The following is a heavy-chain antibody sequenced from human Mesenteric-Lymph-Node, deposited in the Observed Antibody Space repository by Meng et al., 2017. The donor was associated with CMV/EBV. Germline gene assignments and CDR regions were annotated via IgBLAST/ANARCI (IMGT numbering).Heavy chain of an antibody. CDR3: AKGGAAYCGGDCYRHYFDY. D-gene: IGHD2-21*01. CDR1: GFNFDDYG. CDR2: INWNGGST. V-gene: IGHV3-20*04. Sequence: GGSLRLSCAASGFNFDDYGMSWVRQVSGKGLEWVSGINWNGGSTGYADSVKGRFTISRDNAKNSLHLQMNSLRAEDTAVYYCAKGGAAYCGGDCYRHYFDYWGQGTLVTVSS. J-gene: IGHJ4*02.